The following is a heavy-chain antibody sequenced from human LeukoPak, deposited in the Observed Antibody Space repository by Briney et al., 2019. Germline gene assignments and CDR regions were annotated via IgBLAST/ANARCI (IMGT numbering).Heavy chain of an antibody. V-gene: IGHV4-61*10. CDR1: GGSVSSGSNY. J-gene: IGHJ4*02. CDR3: ARARGTTVSVFDY. CDR2: VYGSGST. D-gene: IGHD4-17*01. Sequence: SETLSLTCTVSGGSVSSGSNYWSWIRQPAGKGLEWIGRVYGSGSTNYNPSLESRVTMSVDTSKNQFSLKLTSVIAADTAVYYCARARGTTVSVFDYWGQGTLVTVSS.